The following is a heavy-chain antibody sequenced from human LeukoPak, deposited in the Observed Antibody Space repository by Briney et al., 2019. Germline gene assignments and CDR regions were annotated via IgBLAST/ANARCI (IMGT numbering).Heavy chain of an antibody. CDR1: GGTFSSYA. CDR3: VRVSWITGTTAY. V-gene: IGHV1-69*05. CDR2: IIPIFGTA. Sequence: SVKVSCKASGGTFSSYAISWVRQAPGQGLEWMGGIIPIFGTANYAQKFQGRVTITTDESTSTAYMELSSLRSEDTAVYYCVRVSWITGTTAYWGQGTLVTVSS. D-gene: IGHD1-7*01. J-gene: IGHJ4*02.